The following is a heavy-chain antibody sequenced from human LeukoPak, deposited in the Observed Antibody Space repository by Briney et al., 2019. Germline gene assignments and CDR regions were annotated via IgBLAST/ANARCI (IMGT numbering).Heavy chain of an antibody. V-gene: IGHV3-48*03. J-gene: IGHJ6*02. D-gene: IGHD2-15*01. CDR1: GLTFSSYE. Sequence: PGGSLRLTCAASGLTFSSYEMNWVRQAPGKGLEWVSYIGSSGSTIYYADSVKGRFTISRDNAKNSLYLQMNSLRAEDTAVYYCARSGYCRGGGCYYYDGMDVWGQGTTVTVSS. CDR2: IGSSGSTI. CDR3: ARSGYCRGGGCYYYDGMDV.